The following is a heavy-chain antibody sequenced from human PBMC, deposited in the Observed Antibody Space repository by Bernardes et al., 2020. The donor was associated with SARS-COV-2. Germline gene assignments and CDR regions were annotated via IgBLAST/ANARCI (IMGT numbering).Heavy chain of an antibody. D-gene: IGHD3-3*01. CDR3: AHRQVAFWSGYFDY. Sequence: SGSTLSKPTHPLKLTCPFSRFSLSPSGVGVGWIRQPPGKALEWLALIYWDDDKRYSPSLKSRLTITKDTSKNQVVLTMTNMDPVDTATYYCAHRQVAFWSGYFDYWGQGTLVTVSS. CDR1: RFSLSPSGVG. V-gene: IGHV2-5*02. J-gene: IGHJ4*02. CDR2: IYWDDDK.